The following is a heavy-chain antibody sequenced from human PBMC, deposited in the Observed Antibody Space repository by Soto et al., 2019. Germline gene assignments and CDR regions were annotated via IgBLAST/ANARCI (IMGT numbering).Heavy chain of an antibody. CDR3: ARAPLTGSGWYANWFDP. CDR1: GDSVSSNSAA. CDR2: AYYRSQWYY. J-gene: IGHJ5*02. D-gene: IGHD6-19*01. V-gene: IGHV6-1*01. Sequence: SQTLSLTCAISGDSVSSNSAAWNWIRQSPSRGLEWLGRAYYRSQWYYDSAVSVKSRITINPDTSKNQFSLQLNSVTPEDTAVYYCARAPLTGSGWYANWFDPWGQGTLVTVSS.